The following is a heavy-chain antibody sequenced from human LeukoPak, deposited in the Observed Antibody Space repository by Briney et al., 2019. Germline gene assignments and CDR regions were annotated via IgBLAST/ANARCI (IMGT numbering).Heavy chain of an antibody. CDR3: ARGVEPLAANTLAY. Sequence: RGSLRHSSAASGFTFSSYAMSWVRQAPGKGLEWVSVLYSDGNTKYADSVQGRFTISRDNSKNTLYLEMNSLSPDDTAVYYCARGVEPLAANTLAYWGQGTLVNLSS. CDR1: GFTFSSYA. V-gene: IGHV3-23*03. J-gene: IGHJ4*02. CDR2: LYSDGNT. D-gene: IGHD1-14*01.